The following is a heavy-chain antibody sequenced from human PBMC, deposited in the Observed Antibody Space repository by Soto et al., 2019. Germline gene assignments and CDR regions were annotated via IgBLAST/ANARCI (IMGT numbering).Heavy chain of an antibody. V-gene: IGHV5-51*01. CDR1: GYSFATNW. D-gene: IGHD2-15*01. CDR3: ARLQGDCSGGSCPYYSYYDMDV. Sequence: PGESLKISCKGSGYSFATNWIGWVRQRPGKGLEWMGIISPDDSDTRYSPSFQGQVTISADKSISTAYLQWSSLKASDTAMYYCARLQGDCSGGSCPYYSYYDMDVWGQGTTVTVSS. J-gene: IGHJ6*02. CDR2: ISPDDSDT.